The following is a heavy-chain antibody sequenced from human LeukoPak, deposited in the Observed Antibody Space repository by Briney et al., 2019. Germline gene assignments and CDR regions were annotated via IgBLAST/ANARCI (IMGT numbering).Heavy chain of an antibody. CDR2: IWYDGSNK. Sequence: GRTLRLSCAASGFTFSSYGMHWVRQAPGKGLEWVAVIWYDGSNKYYADSVKGRFTISRDNSKNTLYLQMNSLRAEDTAVYYCARDGGRDGYGVFDIWGQGTMVTVSS. CDR1: GFTFSSYG. CDR3: ARDGGRDGYGVFDI. D-gene: IGHD5-24*01. J-gene: IGHJ3*02. V-gene: IGHV3-33*01.